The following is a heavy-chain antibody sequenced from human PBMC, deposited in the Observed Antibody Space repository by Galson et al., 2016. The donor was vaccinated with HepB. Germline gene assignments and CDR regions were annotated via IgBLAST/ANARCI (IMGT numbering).Heavy chain of an antibody. CDR2: IHGGGSP. Sequence: SLRLSCAASGFTVSDNYLNWVRQAPGKGLEWVAAIHGGGSPWYVDSVKGRFTISRDNSRNTLDLQMNSLRAEDTAVYYCARGTLGYRSANWFASWGQGTLVTVSS. CDR3: ARGTLGYRSANWFAS. V-gene: IGHV3-66*01. J-gene: IGHJ5*01. CDR1: GFTVSDNY. D-gene: IGHD6-25*01.